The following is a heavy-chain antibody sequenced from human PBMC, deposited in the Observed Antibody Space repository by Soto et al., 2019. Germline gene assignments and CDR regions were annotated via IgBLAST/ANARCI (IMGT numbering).Heavy chain of an antibody. CDR2: IYWDDDK. D-gene: IGHD5-12*01. Sequence: SGPTLVNPTQTLTLTCTFSGFSLSTSRVGVGWIRQPPGKALEWLALIYWDDDKRYSPSLKSRLTITKDTSKNQVVLTMTNMDPVDTATYYCARVKDIVATIFYFDYWGQGTLVTVSS. CDR3: ARVKDIVATIFYFDY. CDR1: GFSLSTSRVG. V-gene: IGHV2-5*02. J-gene: IGHJ4*02.